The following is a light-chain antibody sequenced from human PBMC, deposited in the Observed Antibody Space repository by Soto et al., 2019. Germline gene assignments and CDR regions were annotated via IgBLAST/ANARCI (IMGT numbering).Light chain of an antibody. CDR1: QSVSSKY. CDR3: QQYGSSLFT. CDR2: GTS. V-gene: IGKV3-20*01. Sequence: EIGFTHSPGTVSLSPGERATLSCRASQSVSSKYLAWYQQKPGQAPRVLIYGTSIRASGVPERFSGGGSGTDFTLTITRLEPEDFAVYYCQQYGSSLFTFGPGT. J-gene: IGKJ3*01.